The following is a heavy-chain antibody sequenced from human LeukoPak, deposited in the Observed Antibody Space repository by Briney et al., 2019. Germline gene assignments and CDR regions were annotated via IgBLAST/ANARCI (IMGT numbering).Heavy chain of an antibody. CDR3: AKDLAMITFGGGFDY. Sequence: QPGRSLRLSCAASGFTFSNYGMHLVRQAPGKGLEWVAVIWYDGSNKYYADSVKGRFTISRDNSKNTLYLQMNSLRAEDTAVYYCAKDLAMITFGGGFDYWGQGTLVTVSS. CDR1: GFTFSNYG. D-gene: IGHD3-16*01. V-gene: IGHV3-33*06. CDR2: IWYDGSNK. J-gene: IGHJ4*02.